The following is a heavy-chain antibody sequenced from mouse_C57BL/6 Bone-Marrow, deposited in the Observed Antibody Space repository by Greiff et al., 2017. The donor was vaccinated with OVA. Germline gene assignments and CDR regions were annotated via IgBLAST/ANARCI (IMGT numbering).Heavy chain of an antibody. CDR3: TTPIRGFAY. J-gene: IGHJ3*01. Sequence: EVQLQQSGAELVRPGASVKLSCTASGFNIKDDYMHWVKQRPEQGLEWIGWIDPENGDTEYASKFQGKATITADTSSNTAYLQLSSLTSEDTAVYYCTTPIRGFAYWGQGTLVTVSA. D-gene: IGHD2-4*01. CDR1: GFNIKDDY. V-gene: IGHV14-4*01. CDR2: IDPENGDT.